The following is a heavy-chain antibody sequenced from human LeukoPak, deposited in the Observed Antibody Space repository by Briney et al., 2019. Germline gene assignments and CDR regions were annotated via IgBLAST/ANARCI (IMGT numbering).Heavy chain of an antibody. CDR3: ARGGIAARGSYYYMDV. Sequence: ASVKVSCKASGYTFTGYYMHWVRQAPGQGLEWMGRINPNSGGTNYAQKLQGRVTMTRDTSISTAYMELSRLRSDDTAVYYCARGGIAARGSYYYMDVWGKGTTVTVSS. CDR1: GYTFTGYY. CDR2: INPNSGGT. J-gene: IGHJ6*03. D-gene: IGHD6-6*01. V-gene: IGHV1-2*06.